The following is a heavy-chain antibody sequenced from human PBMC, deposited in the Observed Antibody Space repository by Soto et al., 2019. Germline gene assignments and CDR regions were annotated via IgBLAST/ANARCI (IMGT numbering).Heavy chain of an antibody. CDR1: GGSISSYY. V-gene: IGHV4-59*01. CDR2: IFYSGST. Sequence: SETLSLTCTVSGGSISSYYWSWIRQPPGKRLEWIGYIFYSGSTNYNPSLKSRVTISVDTSKNQFSLKLSSVTAADTAVYYCARSDGRYWGQGTLVTVSS. CDR3: ARSDGRY. J-gene: IGHJ4*02.